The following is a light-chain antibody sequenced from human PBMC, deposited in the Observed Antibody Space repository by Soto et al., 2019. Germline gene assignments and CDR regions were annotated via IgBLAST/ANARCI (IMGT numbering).Light chain of an antibody. CDR3: QHLNDYPLT. CDR1: EAISSN. Sequence: DIQLTQSPSLLSASVGDRVTTTCRAREAISSNLAWYQQKPGKAPNLLIYVASTLQSGVPSRFSGSGSGTEFTLTISSLQPEDFATYYCQHLNDYPLTFGGGTKVEIK. V-gene: IGKV1-9*01. CDR2: VAS. J-gene: IGKJ4*01.